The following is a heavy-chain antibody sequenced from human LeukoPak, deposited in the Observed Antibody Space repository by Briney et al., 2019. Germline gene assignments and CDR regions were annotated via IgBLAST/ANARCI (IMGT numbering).Heavy chain of an antibody. CDR3: ARQLDDYGDYGGFDP. J-gene: IGHJ5*02. Sequence: GESLKISCKGSGYSFTSCWIGWVRQMPGKGLEWMGIIYPGDSDTRYSPSFQGQVTISADKSISTAYLQWSSLKASDTAMYYCARQLDDYGDYGGFDPWGQGTLVTVSS. V-gene: IGHV5-51*01. CDR2: IYPGDSDT. D-gene: IGHD4-17*01. CDR1: GYSFTSCW.